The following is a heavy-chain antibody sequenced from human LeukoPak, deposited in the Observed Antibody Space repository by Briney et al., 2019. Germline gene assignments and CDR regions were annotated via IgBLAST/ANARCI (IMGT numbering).Heavy chain of an antibody. CDR3: ARDSGLRFLEWSDY. V-gene: IGHV1-18*01. J-gene: IGHJ4*02. D-gene: IGHD3-3*01. CDR1: GYTFSNYG. CDR2: IGAYNGNT. Sequence: EASVKVSCKASGYTFSNYGISWVRQAPGQGLEWMGWIGAYNGNTNYAQKLQGRVTMTTDTSTSTAYMELRSLRSDDTAVYYCARDSGLRFLEWSDYWGQGTLVTVSS.